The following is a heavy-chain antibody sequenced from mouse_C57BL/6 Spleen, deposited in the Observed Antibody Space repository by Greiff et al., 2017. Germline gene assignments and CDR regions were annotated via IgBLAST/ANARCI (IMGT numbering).Heavy chain of an antibody. Sequence: EVKLVESGAELVRPGASVKLSCTASGFNFKDDYMHWVKQRPEQGLEWLGWFDPETGDTEYASTFQGKATITADTSSNTASLQLSSLASWDTAVYYCTTSGTGPSWGQGTTLTVSS. D-gene: IGHD4-1*01. CDR2: FDPETGDT. CDR1: GFNFKDDY. CDR3: TTSGTGPS. J-gene: IGHJ2*01. V-gene: IGHV14-4*01.